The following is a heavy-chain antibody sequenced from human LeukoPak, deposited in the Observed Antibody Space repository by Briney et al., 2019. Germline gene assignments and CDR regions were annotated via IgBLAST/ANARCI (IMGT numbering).Heavy chain of an antibody. J-gene: IGHJ4*02. V-gene: IGHV3-30-3*01. D-gene: IGHD5-12*01. CDR2: ISYDGSNK. CDR1: GFTFSSYA. Sequence: GGSLRLSCAASGFTFSSYAMHWVRQAPGKGLEWVAVISYDGSNKYYADSVKGRFTISRDNSKNTPYLQMNSLRAEDTAVYYCARDLGMVATETFDYWGQGTLVTVSS. CDR3: ARDLGMVATETFDY.